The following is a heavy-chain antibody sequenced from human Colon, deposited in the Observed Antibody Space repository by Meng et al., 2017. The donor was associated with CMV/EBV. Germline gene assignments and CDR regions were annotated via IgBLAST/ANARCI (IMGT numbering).Heavy chain of an antibody. Sequence: GGSLRLSCAASGFTFSSYAMSWVRQAPGKGLEWVSAISGSGGSTYCADSVKGRFTISRDNSKNTLYLQMNSLRAEDTAVYYCAKGRGDCSSTSCYKGYWGQGTLVTVSS. CDR3: AKGRGDCSSTSCYKGY. D-gene: IGHD2-2*02. J-gene: IGHJ4*02. CDR2: ISGSGGST. CDR1: GFTFSSYA. V-gene: IGHV3-23*01.